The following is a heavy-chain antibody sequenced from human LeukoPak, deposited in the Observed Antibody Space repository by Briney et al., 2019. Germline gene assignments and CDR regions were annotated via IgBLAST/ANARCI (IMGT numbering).Heavy chain of an antibody. CDR1: GFTFSRYG. CDR3: VRSWYSSSWYRPSEECNWFDP. J-gene: IGHJ5*02. V-gene: IGHV3-30*03. Sequence: GGSLRLSCAASGFTFSRYGMHWVRQAPGRGLEWVASISFDGSDKHYADSVRGRFTISRDNSRDTLSVEMNSLRPGDTAIYFCVRSWYSSSWYRPSEECNWFDPWGQGALVTVSS. CDR2: ISFDGSDK. D-gene: IGHD6-13*01.